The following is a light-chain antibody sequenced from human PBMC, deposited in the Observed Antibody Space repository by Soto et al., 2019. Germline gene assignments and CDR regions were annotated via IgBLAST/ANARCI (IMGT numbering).Light chain of an antibody. CDR3: QQYNTYSWT. CDR2: DAS. J-gene: IGKJ1*01. CDR1: QGISSW. Sequence: IWMTQSPSLLSASTGDRVTISCRMSQGISSWLAWYQQKPGKAPKLLIYDASSLESGVPSRFSGSRSGTEFTLTISSLQPDDFATYYCQQYNTYSWTFGQGTKVDIK. V-gene: IGKV1-5*01.